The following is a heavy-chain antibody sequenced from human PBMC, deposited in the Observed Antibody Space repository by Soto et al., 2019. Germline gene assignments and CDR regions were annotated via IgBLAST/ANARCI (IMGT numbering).Heavy chain of an antibody. CDR2: VFYSGNT. J-gene: IGHJ5*02. CDR3: ARHYGAFDP. V-gene: IGHV4-39*01. Sequence: QLQLQESGPGLVKPSETLSLTCSVSGGSITSSGYYWGWIRQPPGKGLEWIGSVFYSGNTYHNPSLKSRVITPVDTSKNQFSLKLSSVTAADTAVYYCARHYGAFDPWGQGTLVTVSS. CDR1: GGSITSSGYY. D-gene: IGHD4-17*01.